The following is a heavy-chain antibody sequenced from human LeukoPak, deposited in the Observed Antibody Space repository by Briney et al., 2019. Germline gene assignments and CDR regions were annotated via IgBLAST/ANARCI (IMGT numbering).Heavy chain of an antibody. CDR2: ISYDGSNK. CDR1: GFTFSSYA. CDR3: ARARLHNYYYYYGMDV. V-gene: IGHV3-30-3*01. Sequence: PGGSLRLSCAASGFTFSSYAMHWVRQAPGKGLEWVAVISYDGSNKYYADSVKGRFTISRDNSKNTLYLQMNSLRAEDTAVYYCARARLHNYYYYYGMDVWGQGTTVTVSS. D-gene: IGHD6-25*01. J-gene: IGHJ6*02.